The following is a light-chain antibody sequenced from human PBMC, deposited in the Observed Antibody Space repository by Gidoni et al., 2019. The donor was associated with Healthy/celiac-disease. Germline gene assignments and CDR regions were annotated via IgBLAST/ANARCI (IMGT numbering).Light chain of an antibody. CDR1: SW. J-gene: IGKJ1*01. Sequence: SWLAWYQQKPGKAPKLLIYKASSLESGVPSRFSGSGSGTEFTLTISSLQPDDFATYYCQQYNSYWTFGQGTKVEIK. CDR2: KAS. CDR3: QQYNSYWT. V-gene: IGKV1-5*03.